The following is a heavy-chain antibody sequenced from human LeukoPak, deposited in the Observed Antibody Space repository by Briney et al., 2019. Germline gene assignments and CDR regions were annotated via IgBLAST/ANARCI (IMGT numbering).Heavy chain of an antibody. D-gene: IGHD6-13*01. CDR3: AKDLLPGYSSSLGAFDI. J-gene: IGHJ3*02. CDR1: GSTFTNYA. CDR2: ISASGGTT. V-gene: IGHV3-23*01. Sequence: GGSLRLSCAASGSTFTNYAMSWVRQAPGKGLEWVSVISASGGTTYSADSVKGRFTVSRDKSKNTLYLQMNSLRAEDTAVYYCAKDLLPGYSSSLGAFDIWGQGTMDTVSS.